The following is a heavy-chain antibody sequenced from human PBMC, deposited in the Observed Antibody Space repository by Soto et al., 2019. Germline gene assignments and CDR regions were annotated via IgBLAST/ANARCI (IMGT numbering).Heavy chain of an antibody. CDR3: ARLRGYDVVGATKDDAFDI. CDR1: GFTFSSYG. J-gene: IGHJ3*02. V-gene: IGHV3-33*01. D-gene: IGHD1-26*01. CDR2: IWYDGSNK. Sequence: QVQLVESGGGVVQPGRSLRLSCAASGFTFSSYGMHWVRQAPGKGLEWVAVIWYDGSNKYYADSVKGRFTISRDNSKNTLYLQMNSLRAEDTAVYYCARLRGYDVVGATKDDAFDIWGQGTMVTVSS.